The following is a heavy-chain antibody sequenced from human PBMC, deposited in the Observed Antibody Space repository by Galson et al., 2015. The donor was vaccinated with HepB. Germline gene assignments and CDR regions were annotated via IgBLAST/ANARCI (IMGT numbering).Heavy chain of an antibody. D-gene: IGHD2-2*01. J-gene: IGHJ4*02. CDR3: AARSYGLLPTIVVVPAAMPGSSGWTYFDY. CDR2: INHSGST. CDR1: GGSFSGYY. Sequence: TLSLTCAVSGGSFSGYYWSWIRQPPGKGLGWIGEINHSGSTNYNPSLKSRVTISVDTSKNQFSLKLSSVTAADTAVYYCAARSYGLLPTIVVVPAAMPGSSGWTYFDYWGQGTLVTVSS. V-gene: IGHV4-34*01.